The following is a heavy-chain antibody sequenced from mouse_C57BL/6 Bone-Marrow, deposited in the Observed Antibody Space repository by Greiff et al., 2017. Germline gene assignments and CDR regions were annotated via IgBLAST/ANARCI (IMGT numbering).Heavy chain of an antibody. CDR3: AREDLSGDAWFAY. CDR2: INPNYGTT. Sequence: VQLQQSGPELVKPGASVQISCKASGYSFTDYNMNWVKQSNGKSLEWIGVINPNYGTTSYNQKFKGKATLTVDQSSSTAYMQLNSLTSEDSAVYYDAREDLSGDAWFAYWGQGTLVTVSA. V-gene: IGHV1-39*01. D-gene: IGHD3-3*01. CDR1: GYSFTDYN. J-gene: IGHJ3*01.